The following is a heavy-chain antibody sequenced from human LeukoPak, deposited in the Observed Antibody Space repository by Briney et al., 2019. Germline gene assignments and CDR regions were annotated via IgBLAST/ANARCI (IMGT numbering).Heavy chain of an antibody. D-gene: IGHD3-10*01. J-gene: IGHJ4*02. CDR1: GYTFTGYY. V-gene: IGHV1-2*02. CDR2: INPNSGGT. Sequence: ASVKVSCKASGYTFTGYYMHWVRQAPGQGLEWMGWINPNSGGTNYAQKFQGRVTMTRDTSISTAYMELSRLRSDDTAVYYCARDGYYYGSGSYYVLDYWGQGTLVTVSS. CDR3: ARDGYYYGSGSYYVLDY.